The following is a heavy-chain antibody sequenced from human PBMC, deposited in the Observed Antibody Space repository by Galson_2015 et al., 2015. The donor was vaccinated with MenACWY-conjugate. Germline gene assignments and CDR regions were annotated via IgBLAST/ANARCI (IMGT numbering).Heavy chain of an antibody. V-gene: IGHV3-23*01. Sequence: SLRLSCAASGFTFTNYAMNWVRQAPGEGLEWVSSIGGSGTTYYADSVKGRFTISRDNSKNMVYLQMNSLRAEDTAIYYCAEANSGGICTSGWACWFDPWGQGSLVIVSS. J-gene: IGHJ5*02. CDR2: IGGSGTT. CDR1: GFTFTNYA. D-gene: IGHD2-15*01. CDR3: AEANSGGICTSGWACWFDP.